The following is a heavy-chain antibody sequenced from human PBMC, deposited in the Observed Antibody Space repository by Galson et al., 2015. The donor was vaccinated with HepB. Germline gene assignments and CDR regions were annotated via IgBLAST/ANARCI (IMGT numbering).Heavy chain of an antibody. Sequence: SLRLSCAASGFTFSTYVMHWARQAPGKGLEWVALISYDGNTKYNADSVKGRFTIYGDNSKNTLYLQMDSLTAEDTALYFCARGFHNDWPNYYFDNWGQGSLVTVSS. V-gene: IGHV3-30-3*01. D-gene: IGHD1-1*01. CDR2: ISYDGNTK. CDR3: ARGFHNDWPNYYFDN. CDR1: GFTFSTYV. J-gene: IGHJ4*02.